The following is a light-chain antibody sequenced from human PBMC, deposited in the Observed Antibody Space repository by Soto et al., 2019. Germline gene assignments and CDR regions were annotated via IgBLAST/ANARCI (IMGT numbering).Light chain of an antibody. CDR3: QVWDSSSDHVV. Sequence: SYELTQPPSVSVAPGKTARITWGGNNIGSKSVDWYQQKPGQAPVLVIYYDRHRPSGIPERFAGSNSGNTATLTISRVEAGDEADYYCQVWDSSSDHVVFGGGTKLTVL. J-gene: IGLJ2*01. CDR2: YDR. CDR1: NIGSKS. V-gene: IGLV3-21*04.